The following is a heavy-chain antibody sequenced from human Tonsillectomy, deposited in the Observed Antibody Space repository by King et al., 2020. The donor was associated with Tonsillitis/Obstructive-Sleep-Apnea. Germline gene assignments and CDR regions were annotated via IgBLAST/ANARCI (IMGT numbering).Heavy chain of an antibody. V-gene: IGHV3-20*04. CDR3: ARAYEWELLIYMDV. D-gene: IGHD1-26*01. J-gene: IGHJ6*03. Sequence: DVQLVESGGGVVRPGGSRRLSCAASGFIFDDYGMSWVRQAPGKGLEWVSAINWNGGSTGYADSVKGRFTISRDNAKNSLYLQMNSLRAEDTALYYCARAYEWELLIYMDVWGKGTTVTVSS. CDR2: INWNGGST. CDR1: GFIFDDYG.